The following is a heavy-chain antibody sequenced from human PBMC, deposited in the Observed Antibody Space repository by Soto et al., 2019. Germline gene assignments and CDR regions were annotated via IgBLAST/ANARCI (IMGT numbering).Heavy chain of an antibody. CDR2: INPNSGGT. V-gene: IGHV1-2*02. J-gene: IGHJ6*02. CDR1: GYTFTGDY. Sequence: ASVKVSCKASGYTFTGDYMHWVRQAPGQGLEWMGWINPNSGGTNYAQKFQGRVTMTRDTSISTAYMELSRLRSDDTAVYYCARVVVPAATPYYYYGMDVWGQGTTVTVSS. D-gene: IGHD2-2*02. CDR3: ARVVVPAATPYYYYGMDV.